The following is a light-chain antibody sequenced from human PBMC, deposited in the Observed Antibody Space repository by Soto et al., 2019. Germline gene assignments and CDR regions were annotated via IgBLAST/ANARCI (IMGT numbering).Light chain of an antibody. Sequence: DIQLTQSPSFLSASIGDRVTITCRASQGIGSDLAWYQQKPGKVPKLLIYGAFTLQSGVPSRFSGSGSGAEFTLTISSLQPEDFATYYCQQRKSYPLTFGGGTKVEI. CDR3: QQRKSYPLT. CDR2: GAF. J-gene: IGKJ4*01. CDR1: QGIGSD. V-gene: IGKV1-9*01.